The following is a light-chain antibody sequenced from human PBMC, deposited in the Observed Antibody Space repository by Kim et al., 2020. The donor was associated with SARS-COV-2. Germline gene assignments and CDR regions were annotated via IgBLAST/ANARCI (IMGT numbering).Light chain of an antibody. J-gene: IGLJ1*01. Sequence: SVSPGQTASITCSGDKLGDKYACWYQQKPGQSPVLVIYQDTKRPSGIPERFSGANSGNTATLTISGTQAMDEADYYCQAWDSSTGVFGTGTKVTVL. CDR1: KLGDKY. CDR2: QDT. CDR3: QAWDSSTGV. V-gene: IGLV3-1*01.